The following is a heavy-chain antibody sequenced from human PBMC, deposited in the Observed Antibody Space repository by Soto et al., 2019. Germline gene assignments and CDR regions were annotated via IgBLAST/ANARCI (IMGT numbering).Heavy chain of an antibody. CDR2: IIPIFGTA. Sequence: GASVKVSCKASGGTFSSYAISWVRQAPGQGLEWMGGIIPIFGTANYAQKFQGRVTITADESTSTAYMELSSLRSEDTAVYYCARETITIFGPAYFDYWGQGTLVTVSS. D-gene: IGHD3-3*01. V-gene: IGHV1-69*13. CDR3: ARETITIFGPAYFDY. CDR1: GGTFSSYA. J-gene: IGHJ4*02.